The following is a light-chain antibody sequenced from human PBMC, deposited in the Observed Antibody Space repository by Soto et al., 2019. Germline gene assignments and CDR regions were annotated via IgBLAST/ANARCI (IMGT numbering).Light chain of an antibody. J-gene: IGKJ1*01. CDR1: QSVSTW. V-gene: IGKV1-5*03. CDR2: KAY. CDR3: QQYYSFSRT. Sequence: DIQMTQSPSTLSASVGDRVIITCRASQSVSTWLAWYQLKPGKAPKLLIYKAYTLEDGVQSRFSGRGSGTEFTLTISSLQPDDFAPYCCQQYYSFSRTFGPGTRVEV.